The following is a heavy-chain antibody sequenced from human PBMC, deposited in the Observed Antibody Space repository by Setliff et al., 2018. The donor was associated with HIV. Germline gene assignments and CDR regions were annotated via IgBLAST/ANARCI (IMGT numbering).Heavy chain of an antibody. J-gene: IGHJ6*03. CDR1: GGSISSYY. CDR3: ARVLGLQSNLTTVTGYYYYMDV. CDR2: IYYSGST. D-gene: IGHD4-4*01. V-gene: IGHV4-59*01. Sequence: SETLSLTCTVSGGSISSYYWSWIRQLPGKGLEWIGYIYYSGSTNYNPSLKSRVTISVDTSKNQFSLKLSSVTAAGTAVYYGARVLGLQSNLTTVTGYYYYMDVWGKGTTVTVSS.